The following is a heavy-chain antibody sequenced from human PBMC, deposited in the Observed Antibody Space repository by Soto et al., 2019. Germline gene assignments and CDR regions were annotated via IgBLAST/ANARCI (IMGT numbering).Heavy chain of an antibody. J-gene: IGHJ3*02. CDR2: IYSGGRT. V-gene: IGHV3-66*01. D-gene: IGHD4-17*01. CDR1: GFTVSSNY. Sequence: GGSLRLSCAASGFTVSSNYMSWVRQAPGKGLEWVSVIYSGGRTYYADSGKGRFTISRDNSKNTLYLQMNSLRGEDTAVYYCAREGLDYGDLVAFDIWGQGTMVTVSS. CDR3: AREGLDYGDLVAFDI.